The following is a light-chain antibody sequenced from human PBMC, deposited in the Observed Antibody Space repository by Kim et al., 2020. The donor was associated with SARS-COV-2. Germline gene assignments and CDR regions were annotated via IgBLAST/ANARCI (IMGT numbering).Light chain of an antibody. J-gene: IGKJ2*01. CDR2: DAS. Sequence: LSLSPGARATLSCRASQSVSSYLAWYQQKPGQAPRLLIYDASNRATGIPARFSGSGSGTDFTLTISSLEPEDFAVYYCQQRSNWYTFGQGTKLEI. V-gene: IGKV3-11*01. CDR1: QSVSSY. CDR3: QQRSNWYT.